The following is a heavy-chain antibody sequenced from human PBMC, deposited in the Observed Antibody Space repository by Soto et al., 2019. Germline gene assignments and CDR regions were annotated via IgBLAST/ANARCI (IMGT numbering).Heavy chain of an antibody. D-gene: IGHD3-16*01. CDR1: GFTFSSYS. Sequence: QVQLVESGGGVVQPGRSLRLSCAASGFTFSSYSMHWVRQAPGKGLEWVAFIWHDGGNKFYAESVKGRFTISRDNSKNTVYLQMTSLSVEDTAMYYCARDGDVNTGFGKDYWGQGTLVTVSS. V-gene: IGHV3-33*01. CDR3: ARDGDVNTGFGKDY. CDR2: IWHDGGNK. J-gene: IGHJ4*02.